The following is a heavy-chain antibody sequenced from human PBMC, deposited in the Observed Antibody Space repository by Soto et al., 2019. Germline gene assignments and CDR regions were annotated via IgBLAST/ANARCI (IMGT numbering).Heavy chain of an antibody. V-gene: IGHV3-30-3*01. D-gene: IGHD2-15*01. J-gene: IGHJ6*02. CDR3: ARDGVVVAADYYYYYGMDV. CDR2: ISYDGSNK. Sequence: QVQLVESGGGVVQPGRSLRLSCAASGFTFSSYAMHWVRQAPGKGLEWVAVISYDGSNKYYADSVKGRFTISRDNSKNPVYLQMNSLRAEDTAVYYCARDGVVVAADYYYYYGMDVWGQGTTVTVSS. CDR1: GFTFSSYA.